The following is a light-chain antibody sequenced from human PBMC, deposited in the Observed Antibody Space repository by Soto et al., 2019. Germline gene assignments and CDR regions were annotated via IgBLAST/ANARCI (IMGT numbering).Light chain of an antibody. CDR1: QSVSSSY. CDR3: QQYGNSPYT. CDR2: GTS. V-gene: IGKV3-20*01. J-gene: IGKJ2*01. Sequence: EIVLTQSPGTLSLSPGERATLSCRASQSVSSSYLTWYQQKPGQAPRLLIYGTSSRATGITDRFSGSGSGTDVALTISRMEREELAVYYCQQYGNSPYTFGQGTKLEIK.